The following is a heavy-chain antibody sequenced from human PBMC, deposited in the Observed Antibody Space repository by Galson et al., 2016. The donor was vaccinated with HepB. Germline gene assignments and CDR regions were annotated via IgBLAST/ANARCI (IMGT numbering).Heavy chain of an antibody. J-gene: IGHJ4*02. CDR1: GASIISRDW. D-gene: IGHD1-26*01. CDR3: ARQYTGSHLDY. Sequence: ETLSLTCGVSGASIISRDWWTWVRQPPGKGLEWIGQVYHSGTTNYSPSLKSRATISVGNSKNQFPLMLNSVTAADTAVYYCARQYTGSHLDYWGRGALVTVSS. V-gene: IGHV4-4*02. CDR2: VYHSGTT.